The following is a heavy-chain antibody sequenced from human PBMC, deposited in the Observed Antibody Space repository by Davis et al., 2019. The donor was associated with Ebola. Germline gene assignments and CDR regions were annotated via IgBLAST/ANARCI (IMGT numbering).Heavy chain of an antibody. CDR3: AREGCMNCYGDNWFDP. D-gene: IGHD2-2*01. CDR1: GSTFSSYG. J-gene: IGHJ5*02. Sequence: GESLKISCAAPGSTFSSYGMNWVRQAPGKGLEWVSSISSTTSYIYYADSVKGRFTISRDNAKSSLYLQMNSLRAEDTAVYYCAREGCMNCYGDNWFDPWGQGTLVIVSS. CDR2: ISSTTSYI. V-gene: IGHV3-21*01.